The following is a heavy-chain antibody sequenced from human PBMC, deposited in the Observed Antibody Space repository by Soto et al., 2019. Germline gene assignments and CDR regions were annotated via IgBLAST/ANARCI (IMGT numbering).Heavy chain of an antibody. J-gene: IGHJ6*02. Sequence: ASVKVSCKASGYTFTSYGISWVRQAPGQGLEWMGWISAYNGNTNYAQKLQGRVTMTTDTSTSTAYMELRSLRSDDTAVYYCAGGSPYDYYYGMDVWGQGTTVTVSS. V-gene: IGHV1-18*01. CDR3: AGGSPYDYYYGMDV. D-gene: IGHD2-15*01. CDR2: ISAYNGNT. CDR1: GYTFTSYG.